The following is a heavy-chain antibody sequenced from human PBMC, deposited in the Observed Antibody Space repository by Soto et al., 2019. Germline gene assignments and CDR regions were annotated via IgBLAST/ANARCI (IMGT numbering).Heavy chain of an antibody. Sequence: GGSLRLSCAASGFTFSSYGMHWVRQAPGEGLEWVAVIWYDGSNKYYADSVKGRFTISRDNSKNTLYLQMNSLRAEDTAVYYCARDVLAEFYYMDVWGKGTTVTV. CDR1: GFTFSSYG. CDR3: ARDVLAEFYYMDV. V-gene: IGHV3-33*01. CDR2: IWYDGSNK. J-gene: IGHJ6*03.